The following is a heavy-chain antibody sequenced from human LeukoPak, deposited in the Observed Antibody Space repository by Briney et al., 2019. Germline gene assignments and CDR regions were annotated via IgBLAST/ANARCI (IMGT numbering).Heavy chain of an antibody. CDR3: ARDSTEIVLMVYAIRSGPDY. Sequence: VASVKVSCKASGYTFTSYGISWVRQAPGQGLEWMGWISAYNGNTNYAQKLQGRVTMTTDTSTSTAYMELRSLRSGDTAVYYCARDSTEIVLMVYAIRSGPDYWGQGTLVTVSS. CDR1: GYTFTSYG. J-gene: IGHJ4*02. D-gene: IGHD2-8*01. V-gene: IGHV1-18*01. CDR2: ISAYNGNT.